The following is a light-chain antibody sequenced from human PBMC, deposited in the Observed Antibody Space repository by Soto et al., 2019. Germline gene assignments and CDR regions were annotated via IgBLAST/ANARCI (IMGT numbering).Light chain of an antibody. CDR3: QVWAGSSARV. CDR1: NIGSKI. J-gene: IGLJ2*01. CDR2: DDD. V-gene: IGLV3-21*02. Sequence: YELTQPPSVSVAPGQSARLTCGGDNIGSKIVHWYQQRPGQAPVLVVYDDDDRPSGIPERFSGSNSGSTATLTISRVEAGDEADYYCQVWAGSSARVFGGGTKLTVL.